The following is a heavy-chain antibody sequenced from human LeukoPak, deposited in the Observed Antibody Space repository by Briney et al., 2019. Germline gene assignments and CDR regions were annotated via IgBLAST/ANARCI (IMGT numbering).Heavy chain of an antibody. D-gene: IGHD5-24*01. V-gene: IGHV3-33*06. Sequence: GRSLRLSCAASGFTFSSYGMHWVRQAPGKWLEWVAVIWYDGSNKYYADSVKGRFTISRDNSKNTLYLQMNSLRAEDTAVYYCAKDFARIGGGYNWGGYYMDVWGKGTTVTVSS. CDR2: IWYDGSNK. J-gene: IGHJ6*03. CDR1: GFTFSSYG. CDR3: AKDFARIGGGYNWGGYYMDV.